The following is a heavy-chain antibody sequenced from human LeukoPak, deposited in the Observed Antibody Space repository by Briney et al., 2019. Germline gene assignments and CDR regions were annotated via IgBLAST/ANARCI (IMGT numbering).Heavy chain of an antibody. CDR3: ARHDSFGIRKVWDY. Sequence: SETLSLTCTVSGGSISSTIHYWGWIRQPPVKGLEWIGSIYNSGNTYYNASLKSRVTISADTSKNQFSLKLSSVTAADTAVYYCARHDSFGIRKVWDYWGQGTLVTVSS. CDR2: IYNSGNT. CDR1: GGSISSTIHY. V-gene: IGHV4-39*01. J-gene: IGHJ4*02. D-gene: IGHD3-16*01.